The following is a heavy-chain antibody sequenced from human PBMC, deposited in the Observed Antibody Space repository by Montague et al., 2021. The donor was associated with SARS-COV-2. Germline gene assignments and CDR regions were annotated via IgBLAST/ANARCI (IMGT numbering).Heavy chain of an antibody. Sequence: CVISGDSVSSNIATWNWIRQSPSRGLEWLGRTYYRSKWYNDYAESVKSRITIDPDTSKHQFSLHLNSVTPEDTAVYYCARISVGSKYCFDFWGQGTLVTVSS. CDR3: ARISVGSKYCFDF. CDR2: TYYRSKWYN. J-gene: IGHJ4*02. V-gene: IGHV6-1*01. D-gene: IGHD4-11*01. CDR1: GDSVSSNIAT.